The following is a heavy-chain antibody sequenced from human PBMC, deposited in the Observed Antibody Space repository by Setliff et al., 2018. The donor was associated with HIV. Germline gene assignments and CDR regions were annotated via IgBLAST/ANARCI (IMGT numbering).Heavy chain of an antibody. J-gene: IGHJ6*03. CDR2: IYTSGST. V-gene: IGHV4-61*02. CDR1: GGSISSGSYY. Sequence: SETLSLTCTVSGGSISSGSYYWSWIRQPAGKGLEWIGRIYTSGSTNYNPSLKSRVTISVDTSKNQFSLKLSSVTAADTAVYYCARGRYSYAGPNYYYYYMDVWGKGTTVTVSS. CDR3: ARGRYSYAGPNYYYYYMDV. D-gene: IGHD5-18*01.